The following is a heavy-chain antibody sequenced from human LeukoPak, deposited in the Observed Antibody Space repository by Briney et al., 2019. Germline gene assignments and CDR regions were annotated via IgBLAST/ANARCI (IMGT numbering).Heavy chain of an antibody. CDR3: ARGKMIGEFGPDY. D-gene: IGHD3-10*01. V-gene: IGHV3-53*01. Sequence: GGSLRLSCAASGFTVSSTYMSWVRQSPGKGLEWVSVVYKEGKMFYIDSVKGRFAISRDTSKNTVYLQMNNLTAEDTAVYYCARGKMIGEFGPDYWGQGTLVTVSS. CDR2: VYKEGKM. CDR1: GFTVSSTY. J-gene: IGHJ4*02.